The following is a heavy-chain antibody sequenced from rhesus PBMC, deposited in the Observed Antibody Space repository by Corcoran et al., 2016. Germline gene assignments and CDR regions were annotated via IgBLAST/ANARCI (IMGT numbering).Heavy chain of an antibody. V-gene: IGHV3S16*01. CDR2: IWSASSNI. Sequence: EVQLVESGGGLVQPGGSLRLSCAASGFTFSSYGLSWVRQAPGKGLEWVSSIWSASSNIYHADSVKGRFTISRDNAKNSLSLQMNSLRAEDTAVYYCTSVRGIPRYCDYWGQGVLVTVSS. D-gene: IGHD2-21*01. CDR3: TSVRGIPRYCDY. CDR1: GFTFSSYG. J-gene: IGHJ4*01.